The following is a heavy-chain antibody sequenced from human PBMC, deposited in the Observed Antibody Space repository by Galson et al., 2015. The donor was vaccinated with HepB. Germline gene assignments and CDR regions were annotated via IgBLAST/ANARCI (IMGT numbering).Heavy chain of an antibody. CDR1: GFTFSNAW. J-gene: IGHJ6*02. D-gene: IGHD4-17*01. CDR3: TTDPNGDYVLDGMDV. CDR2: IKSKTDGGTT. V-gene: IGHV3-15*01. Sequence: SLRLSCAASGFTFSNAWMSWVRQAPGKGLEWVGRIKSKTDGGTTDYAAPVKGRFTISRDDSKNTLYLQMNSLKTEDTAVYYCTTDPNGDYVLDGMDVWGQGTTVTVSS.